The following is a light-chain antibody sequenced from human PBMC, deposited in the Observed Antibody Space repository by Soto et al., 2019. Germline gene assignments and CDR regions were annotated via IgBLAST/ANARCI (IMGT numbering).Light chain of an antibody. J-gene: IGKJ2*01. Sequence: DIQMTQSPSTLSASVGDRVTITCRASQSISSWLAWYQQKPGKAPKLLIYDASSLESGVPSRFSGSGSGTEFTLTISSLQTDNFATYYCQQSYRTPYTFGQGAKVDIK. V-gene: IGKV1-5*01. CDR1: QSISSW. CDR3: QQSYRTPYT. CDR2: DAS.